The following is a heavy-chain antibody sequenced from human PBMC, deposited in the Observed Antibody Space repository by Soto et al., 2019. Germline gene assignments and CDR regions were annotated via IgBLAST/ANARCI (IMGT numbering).Heavy chain of an antibody. CDR3: ARRSSSWPQYYYGMDV. CDR2: ISYDGSNK. J-gene: IGHJ6*02. Sequence: PGGSLRLSCAASGFNFNIYAMHWVRQASCKGLEWVAVISYDGSNKYYADSVKGRFTISRDNSKNTLYLQMNSLRAEDTAVYYCARRSSSWPQYYYGMDVWGQGTTVTVSS. V-gene: IGHV3-30*03. D-gene: IGHD6-13*01. CDR1: GFNFNIYA.